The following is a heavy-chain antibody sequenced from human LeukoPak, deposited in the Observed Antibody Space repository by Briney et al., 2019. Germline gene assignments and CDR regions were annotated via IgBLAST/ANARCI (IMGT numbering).Heavy chain of an antibody. J-gene: IGHJ5*02. Sequence: GGSLRLSCAASGFTFSSYAMHWVRQAPGKGLEWVAIISYDGSNKYYADSVKGRFTISRDNSKNTLYLQMNSLRAEDTAFYYCAIEGIQLWFGGVGDWFDPWGQGTLVTVSS. V-gene: IGHV3-30-3*01. CDR1: GFTFSSYA. CDR3: AIEGIQLWFGGVGDWFDP. D-gene: IGHD5-18*01. CDR2: ISYDGSNK.